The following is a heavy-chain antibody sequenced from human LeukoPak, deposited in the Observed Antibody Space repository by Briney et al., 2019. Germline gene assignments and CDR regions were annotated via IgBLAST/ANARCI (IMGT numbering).Heavy chain of an antibody. CDR2: INERGTDS. CDR1: GFTFSGHW. V-gene: IGHV3-74*03. Sequence: GGSLRLSCTASGFTFSGHWIHWVRQPPGMGLVWVSRINERGTDSMYAESVKGRFTISRDNAKNTVYLQMNSLRAEDTAVYYCALIVADYWGQGTLVTVSS. CDR3: ALIVADY. D-gene: IGHD3-22*01. J-gene: IGHJ4*02.